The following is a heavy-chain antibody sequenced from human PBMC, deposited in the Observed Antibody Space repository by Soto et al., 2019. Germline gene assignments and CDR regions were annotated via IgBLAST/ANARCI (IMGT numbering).Heavy chain of an antibody. CDR2: IYSGGST. J-gene: IGHJ6*02. CDR1: GFTVSSNY. CDR3: ARYLYNSSG. D-gene: IGHD1-1*01. Sequence: SLRLSCAASGFTVSSNYMSWVRPAPGKGLEWGSVIYSGGSTYYADSVKGRFTISRDNSKHTLYLQMNSLRAEHAAGYDGARYLYNSSGWRQGTTRTVSS. V-gene: IGHV3-53*01.